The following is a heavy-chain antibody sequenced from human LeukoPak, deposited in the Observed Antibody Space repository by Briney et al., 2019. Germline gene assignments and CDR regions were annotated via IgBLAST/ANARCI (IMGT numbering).Heavy chain of an antibody. CDR1: GFTFRSYW. D-gene: IGHD3-10*01. Sequence: PGGSLGLSCAASGFTFRSYWMSWVRQTPGKGLEWVANIKQDGSEQYYVDSVKGRFTISRDNAKDSLYLQMNSLRVEDTAVYYCARGRGVDYWGQGTLVTVSS. CDR3: ARGRGVDY. CDR2: IKQDGSEQ. J-gene: IGHJ4*02. V-gene: IGHV3-7*03.